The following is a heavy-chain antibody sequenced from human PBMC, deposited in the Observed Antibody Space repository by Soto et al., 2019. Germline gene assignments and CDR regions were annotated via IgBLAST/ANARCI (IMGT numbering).Heavy chain of an antibody. CDR2: IYYSGST. J-gene: IGHJ4*02. CDR1: GGSISSSSYY. D-gene: IGHD3-9*01. Sequence: QLQLQESGPGLVKPSETLSLTCTVSGGSISSSSYYWGWIRQPPGKGLEWIGSIYYSGSTYYNPCLTSRVTISVDTSKNQFSLKLSSVTAADTAVYYCARLTPTPEYYFDYWGQGTLVTVSS. V-gene: IGHV4-39*01. CDR3: ARLTPTPEYYFDY.